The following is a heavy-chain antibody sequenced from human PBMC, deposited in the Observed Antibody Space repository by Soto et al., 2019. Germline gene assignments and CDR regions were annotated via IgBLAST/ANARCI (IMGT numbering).Heavy chain of an antibody. V-gene: IGHV4-31*03. J-gene: IGHJ3*02. D-gene: IGHD3-22*01. CDR3: ARAGGVTYYYDSSGYGRAFDI. CDR2: IYYSGST. CDR1: GGSISSGGYY. Sequence: SETLSLTCTVSGGSISSGGYYWSWIRQHPGKGLEWIGYIYYSGSTYYNPSLKSRVTISVDTSKNQFSLKLSSVTAADTAVYYCARAGGVTYYYDSSGYGRAFDIWGQGTMVTVSS.